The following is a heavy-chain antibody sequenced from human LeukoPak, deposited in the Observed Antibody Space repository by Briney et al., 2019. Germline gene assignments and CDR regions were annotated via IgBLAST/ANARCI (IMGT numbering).Heavy chain of an antibody. CDR2: ISSNGGST. V-gene: IGHV3-64D*06. CDR1: GFTFSSYA. Sequence: GGSLRLSCSASGFTFSSYAMHWVRQAPGKGLEYVSAISSNGGSTYYADSVKGRFTISRDNSKNTLYLQMSSLRAEDTAVYYCVKDLSGIAVAGTGLWFGPWGQGTLVTVSS. D-gene: IGHD6-19*01. J-gene: IGHJ5*02. CDR3: VKDLSGIAVAGTGLWFGP.